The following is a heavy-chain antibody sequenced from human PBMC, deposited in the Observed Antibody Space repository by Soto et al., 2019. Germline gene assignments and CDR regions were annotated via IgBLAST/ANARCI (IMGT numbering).Heavy chain of an antibody. D-gene: IGHD3-3*01. V-gene: IGHV4-31*03. Sequence: LSLTCTVSGDSISNGGFYWSWIRQHPGKGLEWIGHIYYTGSTYYDPSLKGRLTISMDTSKNQLSLQLSSVTAADTAVYFCARAPLLWSGYYVRENPEWFDPWGQGTLVTVSS. CDR3: ARAPLLWSGYYVRENPEWFDP. J-gene: IGHJ5*02. CDR1: GDSISNGGFY. CDR2: IYYTGST.